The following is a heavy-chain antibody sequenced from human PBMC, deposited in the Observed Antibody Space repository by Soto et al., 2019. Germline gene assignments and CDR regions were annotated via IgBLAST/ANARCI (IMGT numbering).Heavy chain of an antibody. CDR3: AKGPLYYCSGSQYLMYV. CDR1: GFTFSSYA. CDR2: ISGSGGST. Sequence: GGSLRLSCAASGFTFSSYAMSWVRQAPGKGLEWVSAISGSGGSTYYADSVKGRFTISRDNSKNTLYLQMNSLRAEDTAVYYCAKGPLYYCSGSQYLMYVWGKGTSDT. V-gene: IGHV3-23*01. J-gene: IGHJ6*04. D-gene: IGHD3-10*01.